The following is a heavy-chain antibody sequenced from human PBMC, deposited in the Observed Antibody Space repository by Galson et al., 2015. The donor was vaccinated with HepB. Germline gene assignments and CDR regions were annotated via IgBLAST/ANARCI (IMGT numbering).Heavy chain of an antibody. Sequence: SLRLSCAASGFTFSSYGMHWVRQAPGKGLEWVAVIWYDGSNKYYADSVKGRFTISRDNSKNTLYLQMNSLRAEDTAVYYCARDLFYCTNGVCYHYYYYGMDVWGQGTTVTVSS. CDR1: GFTFSSYG. CDR2: IWYDGSNK. J-gene: IGHJ6*02. CDR3: ARDLFYCTNGVCYHYYYYGMDV. D-gene: IGHD2-8*01. V-gene: IGHV3-33*01.